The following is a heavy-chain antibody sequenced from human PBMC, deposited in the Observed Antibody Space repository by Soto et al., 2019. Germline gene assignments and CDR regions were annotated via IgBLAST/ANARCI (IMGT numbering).Heavy chain of an antibody. Sequence: GGSLRLSCAASGFTFSSYAMHWVRQAPGKGLEWVAVISYDGSNKYYADSVKGRFTISRDNSKNTLYLQMNSLRAEDTAVYYCARSISSLYSSSDYYYYGMDVWGQGTTVTVSS. CDR1: GFTFSSYA. CDR2: ISYDGSNK. D-gene: IGHD6-6*01. V-gene: IGHV3-30-3*01. J-gene: IGHJ6*02. CDR3: ARSISSLYSSSDYYYYGMDV.